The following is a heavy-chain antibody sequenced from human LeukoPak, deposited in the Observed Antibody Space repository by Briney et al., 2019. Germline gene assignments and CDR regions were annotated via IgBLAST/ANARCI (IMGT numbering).Heavy chain of an antibody. D-gene: IGHD2-2*01. Sequence: ASVKVSCKASGYTFTVYYMHWVRQAPGQPLERMGWINPNSGGTNYPQKFQGRVTVTRDTSISTAYMELSRLRSDDTAVYYCARKPVVPAAIFGWGIDRWGQGTLVTVSS. CDR3: ARKPVVPAAIFGWGIDR. J-gene: IGHJ5*02. CDR2: INPNSGGT. CDR1: GYTFTVYY. V-gene: IGHV1-2*02.